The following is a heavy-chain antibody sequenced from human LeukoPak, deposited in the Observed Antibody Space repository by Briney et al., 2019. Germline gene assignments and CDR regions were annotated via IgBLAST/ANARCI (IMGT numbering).Heavy chain of an antibody. CDR2: MNPNSGNT. J-gene: IGHJ6*02. CDR3: ARVVWEEQTKGNYENFYYYYYYGMDV. D-gene: IGHD4-11*01. V-gene: IGHV1-8*01. CDR1: GYTFTSCD. Sequence: ASVKVSCKASGYTFTSCDINWVRQATGQGLEWMGWMNPNSGNTGYAQKFQGRVTMTRNTSISTAYMELSSLRSEDTAVYYCARVVWEEQTKGNYENFYYYYYYGMDVWGQGTTVTVSS.